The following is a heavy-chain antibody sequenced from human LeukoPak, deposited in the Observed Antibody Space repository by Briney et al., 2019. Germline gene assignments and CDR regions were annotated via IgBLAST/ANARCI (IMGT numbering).Heavy chain of an antibody. CDR2: TYYRSKWYN. CDR3: ARDNFSEPGIAAALPD. D-gene: IGHD6-13*01. V-gene: IGHV6-1*01. Sequence: SQTLSLTCAISGDSVSSNSAAWNWIRQSPSRGLEWLGRTYYRSKWYNDYAVSVKSRITINPDTSKNQFSLQLNSVTPEDTAVYYCARDNFSEPGIAAALPDWGQGTLVTVSS. CDR1: GDSVSSNSAA. J-gene: IGHJ4*02.